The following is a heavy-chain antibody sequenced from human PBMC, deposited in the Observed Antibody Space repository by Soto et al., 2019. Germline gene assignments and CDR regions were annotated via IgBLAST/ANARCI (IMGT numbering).Heavy chain of an antibody. J-gene: IGHJ4*02. V-gene: IGHV1-69*08. CDR2: IIPILGIA. CDR3: ARDLSEKDGYNWDVGYFDY. D-gene: IGHD5-12*01. Sequence: QVQLVKSGAEVKKPGSSVKVSCKASGGTFSSYTISWVRQAPGQGLEWMGRIIPILGIANYAQKFQGRVTITADKSTSTAYMELSSLRSEDTAVYYCARDLSEKDGYNWDVGYFDYWGQGTLVTVSS. CDR1: GGTFSSYT.